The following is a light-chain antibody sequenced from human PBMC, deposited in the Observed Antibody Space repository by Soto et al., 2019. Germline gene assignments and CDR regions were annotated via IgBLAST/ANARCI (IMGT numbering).Light chain of an antibody. Sequence: EFVLTQSPGTLSLSPGERATLSCRASQTVRNNYLAWYQKKPGQAPRLLIYDASSRATGIPDRFSGGWSGTYFTLTSSRLDPDVVAVYYCQHYSSYPLTFGGGTKVEIK. V-gene: IGKV3-20*01. J-gene: IGKJ4*01. CDR1: QTVRNNY. CDR3: QHYSSYPLT. CDR2: DAS.